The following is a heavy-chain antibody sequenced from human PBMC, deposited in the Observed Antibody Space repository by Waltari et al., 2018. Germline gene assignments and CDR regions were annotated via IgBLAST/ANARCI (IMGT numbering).Heavy chain of an antibody. CDR1: GDSISNYD. CDR2: VYTSGRT. V-gene: IGHV4-4*07. CDR3: ARDKTIYSDASGYYPDTHYFDR. Sequence: QVQLQESGPGLVKPSETLSLTCSVSGDSISNYDWSWIRQPAGKRLEGIGRVYTSGRTTYTPSLQSRVTMSVDTSRSQFFLRLMSVTAADTALYYCARDKTIYSDASGYYPDTHYFDRWGQGILVTVSS. D-gene: IGHD3-22*01. J-gene: IGHJ4*02.